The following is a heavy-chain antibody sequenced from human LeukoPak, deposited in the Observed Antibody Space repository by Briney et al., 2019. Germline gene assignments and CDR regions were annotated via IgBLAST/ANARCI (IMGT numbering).Heavy chain of an antibody. CDR2: IIPIFGTA. CDR3: AKVRYCTTASCHYTFDY. D-gene: IGHD2-2*01. CDR1: GGTFSSYA. J-gene: IGHJ4*02. Sequence: SVKVSCKASGGTFSSYAISWVRQAPGQGLEWMGGIIPIFGTANYAQKFQGRVTITADESTSTAYMELSSLRSEDTAVYYCAKVRYCTTASCHYTFDYWGQGTLVTVSS. V-gene: IGHV1-69*13.